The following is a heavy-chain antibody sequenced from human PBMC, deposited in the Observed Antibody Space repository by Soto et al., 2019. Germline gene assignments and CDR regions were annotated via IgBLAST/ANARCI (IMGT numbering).Heavy chain of an antibody. CDR1: GGTFSSYA. Sequence: VKVSCKASGGTFSSYAISWVRQAPGQGLEWMGGIIPIFGTANYAQKFQGRVTITADESTSTAYMELSGLRSEDTAVYYCARVDCSGGSCWSFGGWFDPWGQGTLVTVSS. D-gene: IGHD2-15*01. V-gene: IGHV1-69*13. CDR3: ARVDCSGGSCWSFGGWFDP. CDR2: IIPIFGTA. J-gene: IGHJ5*02.